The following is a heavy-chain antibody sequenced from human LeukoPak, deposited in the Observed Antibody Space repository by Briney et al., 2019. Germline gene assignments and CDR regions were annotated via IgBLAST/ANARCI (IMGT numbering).Heavy chain of an antibody. CDR2: IYYSGNT. CDR1: GGSISSSSYY. D-gene: IGHD3-22*01. CDR3: ARGSSRITMIVVVYRNGRTFDY. V-gene: IGHV4-39*07. Sequence: SETLSLTCTVSGGSISSSSYYWGWIRQPPGKGLEWIGSIYYSGNTYYNPSLKSRVTISVDTSKNQFSLKLSSVTAADTAVYYCARGSSRITMIVVVYRNGRTFDYWGQGTLVTVSS. J-gene: IGHJ4*02.